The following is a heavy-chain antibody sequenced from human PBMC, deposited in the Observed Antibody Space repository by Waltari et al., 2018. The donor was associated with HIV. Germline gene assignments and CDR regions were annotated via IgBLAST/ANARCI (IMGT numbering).Heavy chain of an antibody. CDR1: GGSISSSSYY. CDR2: IYYSGST. Sequence: QLQLQESGPGLVKPSETLSLTCTVSGGSISSSSYYWGWIRQPPGKGLEWIGSIYYSGSTYYNPSLKSRVTISVDTSKNQFSLKLSSVTAADTAVYYCARHRGAHYYDTQVGYFDLWGRGTLVTVSS. V-gene: IGHV4-39*01. D-gene: IGHD3-22*01. J-gene: IGHJ2*01. CDR3: ARHRGAHYYDTQVGYFDL.